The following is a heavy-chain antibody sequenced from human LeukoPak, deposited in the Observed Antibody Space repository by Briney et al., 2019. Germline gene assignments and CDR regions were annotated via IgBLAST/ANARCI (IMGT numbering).Heavy chain of an antibody. D-gene: IGHD5-12*01. CDR1: GGSISSSSYY. CDR3: ARDKGLRVTPYDAFDI. J-gene: IGHJ3*02. V-gene: IGHV4-39*02. CDR2: IYYSGST. Sequence: SSETLSLTCTVSGGSISSSSYYWGWIRQPPGKGLEWIGSIYYSGSTYYNPSLKSRVTISVDTSKNQFSLKLSSVTAADTAVYYCARDKGLRVTPYDAFDIWGQGTMVTVSS.